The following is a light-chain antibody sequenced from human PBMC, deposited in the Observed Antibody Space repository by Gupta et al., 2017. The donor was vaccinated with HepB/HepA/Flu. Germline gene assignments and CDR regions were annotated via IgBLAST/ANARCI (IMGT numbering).Light chain of an antibody. CDR3: QKYLRTVFT. CDR2: WAS. Sequence: DILITQSPDSLAVSLGERATINCKSSQSVLYNSSIKNNLPLAQQKTGQPPKLLIYWASTRGSGVPDRGSGGGSGTEFTLTTRRVKAAEVALSSCQKYLRTVFTFGPGTKVDIK. J-gene: IGKJ3*01. CDR1: QSVLYNSSIKNN. V-gene: IGKV4-1*01.